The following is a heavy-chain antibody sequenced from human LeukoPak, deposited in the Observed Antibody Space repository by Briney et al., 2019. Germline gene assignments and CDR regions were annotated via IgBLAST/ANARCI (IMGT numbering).Heavy chain of an antibody. CDR2: VKSDGGGI. CDR3: ARQAGSGFDY. CDR1: GFTFTDYW. D-gene: IGHD6-19*01. Sequence: GGSLRLSCAVSGFTFTDYWFHWVRQAPGKGLEWVSRVKSDGGGINYGDSVKGRFTMSRDNAKNTLYLQMNSLRAEHTAVYYCARQAGSGFDYWGQGSLVTVSS. V-gene: IGHV3-74*01. J-gene: IGHJ4*02.